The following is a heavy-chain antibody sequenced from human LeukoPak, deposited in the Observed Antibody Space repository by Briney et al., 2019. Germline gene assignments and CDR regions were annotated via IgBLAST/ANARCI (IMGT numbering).Heavy chain of an antibody. CDR3: ARDGLQTRYNWNDEGRKNWLDP. J-gene: IGHJ5*02. CDR2: ISAYNGNT. CDR1: GYTFTSYG. Sequence: ASVKVSCKASGYTFTSYGITWVRQAPGQGLEWMGWISAYNGNTNYAQNLQGRVTMTGDTSTNIVYMELSSLTSEDTAVYYCARDGLQTRYNWNDEGRKNWLDPWGQGTLVTVSS. D-gene: IGHD1-1*01. V-gene: IGHV1-18*01.